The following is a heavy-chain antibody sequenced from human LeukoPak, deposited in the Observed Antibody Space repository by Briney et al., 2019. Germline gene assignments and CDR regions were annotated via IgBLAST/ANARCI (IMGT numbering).Heavy chain of an antibody. V-gene: IGHV1-24*01. D-gene: IGHD5-18*01. Sequence: ASVKVSCKVSGYTLTELSMHWVRQAPGKGLEWMGGFDPEDGETIYAQKFQGRVTMTKDTSTDTAYMELSSLRSEDTAVYYCATVPSYGPWYFDLWGRGTLVTVSS. CDR3: ATVPSYGPWYFDL. CDR2: FDPEDGET. CDR1: GYTLTELS. J-gene: IGHJ2*01.